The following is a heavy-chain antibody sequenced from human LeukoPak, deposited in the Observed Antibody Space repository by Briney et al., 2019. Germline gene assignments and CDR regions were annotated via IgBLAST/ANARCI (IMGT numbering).Heavy chain of an antibody. CDR2: ISQDGSEK. Sequence: GGSLRLSCAASGFTFNNYWLTWVRQAPGKGLEWVAKISQDGSEKYYVDSVKGRFAISRDSGKNSLYLQMNSLRAEDTAVYYCARAVGSSGCDYWGQGTLVTVSS. CDR3: ARAVGSSGCDY. V-gene: IGHV3-7*01. D-gene: IGHD6-19*01. J-gene: IGHJ4*02. CDR1: GFTFNNYW.